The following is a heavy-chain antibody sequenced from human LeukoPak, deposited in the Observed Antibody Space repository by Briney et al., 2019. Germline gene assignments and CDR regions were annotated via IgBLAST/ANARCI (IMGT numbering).Heavy chain of an antibody. D-gene: IGHD6-19*01. J-gene: IGHJ4*02. V-gene: IGHV4-39*07. CDR3: ARGLVRYSSGGYVGY. Sequence: PSETLSLTCTVSGGSISSSSYYWSWIRQPPGKGLEWIGEINHSGSTNYNPSLKSRVTISVDTSKNQFSLKLSSVTAADTAVYYCARGLVRYSSGGYVGYWGQGTLVTVSS. CDR1: GGSISSSSYY. CDR2: INHSGST.